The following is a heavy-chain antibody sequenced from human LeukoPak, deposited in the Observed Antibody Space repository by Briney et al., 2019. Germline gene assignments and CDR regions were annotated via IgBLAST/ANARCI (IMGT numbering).Heavy chain of an antibody. D-gene: IGHD6-19*01. CDR2: ISGSGGST. Sequence: GGSLRLSCAASGFTFSSYAMSWVRQAPGKGLEWVSAISGSGGSTYYADSVKGRFTISRDNSKNTLYLQMNSLRAEDTAVYYCARDATHSGPAGYYYYYGMDVWGQGTTVTVSS. CDR1: GFTFSSYA. J-gene: IGHJ6*02. CDR3: ARDATHSGPAGYYYYYGMDV. V-gene: IGHV3-23*01.